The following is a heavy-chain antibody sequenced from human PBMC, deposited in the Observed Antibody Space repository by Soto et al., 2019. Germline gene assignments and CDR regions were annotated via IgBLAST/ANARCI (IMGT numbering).Heavy chain of an antibody. Sequence: EVQLLESGGGLVQPGGSLSLSCAASGFTFSSYAMSWVREAPGKGLEWVSALSSSGSSTYYADAVKGRFTISRDNSKTVMYLQMNSLRAEDTAVYYCAKGRVYDCWCQGTLVTDSS. CDR1: GFTFSSYA. CDR3: AKGRVYDC. J-gene: IGHJ4*02. CDR2: LSSSGSST. V-gene: IGHV3-23*01.